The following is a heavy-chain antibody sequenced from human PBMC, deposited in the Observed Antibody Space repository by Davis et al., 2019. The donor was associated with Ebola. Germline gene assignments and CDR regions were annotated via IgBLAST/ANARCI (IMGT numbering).Heavy chain of an antibody. V-gene: IGHV1-69*13. Sequence: SVKVSCKASGGTFSSYTINWVRQAPGQGLEWMGGIIPIFGTANYAQKFQGRVTITADESTSTAYMELSSLRSEDTAVYYCARVGGDYYDSSGYFYFDYWGQGTLVTVSS. D-gene: IGHD3-22*01. J-gene: IGHJ4*02. CDR3: ARVGGDYYDSSGYFYFDY. CDR2: IIPIFGTA. CDR1: GGTFSSYT.